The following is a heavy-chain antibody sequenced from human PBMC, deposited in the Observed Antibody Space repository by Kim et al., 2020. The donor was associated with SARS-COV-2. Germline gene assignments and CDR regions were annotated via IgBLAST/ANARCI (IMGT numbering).Heavy chain of an antibody. CDR3: ARDGGSGSYRATPYSYYYYGMDV. CDR1: GFTFSSYA. D-gene: IGHD3-10*01. CDR2: ISYDGSNK. V-gene: IGHV3-30*04. J-gene: IGHJ6*02. Sequence: GGSLRLSCAASGFTFSSYAMHWVRQAPGKGLEWVAVISYDGSNKYYADSVKGRFTISRDNSKNTLYLQMNSLRAEDTAVYYCARDGGSGSYRATPYSYYYYGMDVWGQGTTVTVSS.